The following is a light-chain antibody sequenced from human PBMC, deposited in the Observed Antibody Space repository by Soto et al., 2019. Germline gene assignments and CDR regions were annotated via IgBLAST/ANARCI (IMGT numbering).Light chain of an antibody. Sequence: EIVLTQSPATLSLSPGERATLSCRASQSVSSYLAWYQQKPGQAPRLLIYDASNRATGIPARFSGSGSGTDFTLIISRLEPEDFAFYYCQQRSNWRALTFGGGTKVEIK. J-gene: IGKJ4*01. V-gene: IGKV3-11*01. CDR3: QQRSNWRALT. CDR2: DAS. CDR1: QSVSSY.